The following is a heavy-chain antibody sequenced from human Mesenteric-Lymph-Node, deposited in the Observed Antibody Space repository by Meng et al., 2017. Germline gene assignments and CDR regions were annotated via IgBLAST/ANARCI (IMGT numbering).Heavy chain of an antibody. CDR2: MSSDGSQK. Sequence: GESLKISCAASGFTFSTYPMHWVRQAPGKGLEWVAIMSSDGSQKDYTDSVKGRFTISRDNSKNTLYLQMNSLRAEDTALYYCASALNSRWHVFDSWGQGTLVTVSS. V-gene: IGHV3-30*04. J-gene: IGHJ4*02. D-gene: IGHD6-13*01. CDR1: GFTFSTYP. CDR3: ASALNSRWHVFDS.